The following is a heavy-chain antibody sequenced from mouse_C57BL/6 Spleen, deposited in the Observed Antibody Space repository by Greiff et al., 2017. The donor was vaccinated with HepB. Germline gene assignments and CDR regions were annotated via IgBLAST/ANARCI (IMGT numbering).Heavy chain of an antibody. Sequence: VQLQQSGPELVKPGASVKISCKASGYSFTSYYIHWVKQRPGQGLEWIGWIYPGSGNTKYNEKFKGKATLTADTSSSTAYMQLSSLTSEDSAVYYCARYTTDAMDYWGQGTSVTVSS. J-gene: IGHJ4*01. CDR2: IYPGSGNT. CDR1: GYSFTSYY. CDR3: ARYTTDAMDY. V-gene: IGHV1-66*01. D-gene: IGHD1-1*01.